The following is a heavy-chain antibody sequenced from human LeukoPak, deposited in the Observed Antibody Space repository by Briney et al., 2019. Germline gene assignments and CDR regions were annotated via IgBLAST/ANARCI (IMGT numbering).Heavy chain of an antibody. CDR2: IYHSGST. J-gene: IGHJ5*02. D-gene: IGHD3-10*01. CDR3: ARGGPGSYNWFDP. V-gene: IGHV4-38-2*02. CDR1: GYSISSGYY. Sequence: SETLSLTCTVSGYSISSGYYWGWIRQPPGKGLEWIGSIYHSGSTYYNPSLRSRVTIPVDTSKNQFSLKLSSVTAADTAVYYCARGGPGSYNWFDPWGQGTLVTVSS.